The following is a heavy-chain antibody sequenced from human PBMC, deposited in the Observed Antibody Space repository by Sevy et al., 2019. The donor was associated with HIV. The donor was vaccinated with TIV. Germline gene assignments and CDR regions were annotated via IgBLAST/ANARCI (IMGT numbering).Heavy chain of an antibody. CDR2: FSYGCGKI. J-gene: IGHJ4*02. CDR3: AREGCSKPHDY. CDR1: GFTFSSYA. V-gene: IGHV3-23*01. D-gene: IGHD2-2*01. Sequence: GGSLRLSCAASGFTFSSYAMSWVRQAPGKGLEWVSTFSYGCGKINYADSVKGRFTISRDNSKNTLYLQMNSLRAEDTAVYYCAREGCSKPHDYWGQGTLVTVSS.